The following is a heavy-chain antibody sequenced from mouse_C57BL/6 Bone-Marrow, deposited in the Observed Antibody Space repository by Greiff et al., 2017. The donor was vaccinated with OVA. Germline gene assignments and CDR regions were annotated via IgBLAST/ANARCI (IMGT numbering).Heavy chain of an antibody. CDR1: GSTFTIYL. Sequence: LHRQQPWPELFKPGPSFTLSCKASGSTFTIYLLHWVKQRPGRGLEWIGRIDPNSGGTKYNEKFKSKATLTVDKPSSTAYMQLSSLTSEDSAVYYCATNWPWCAYWGQGTLVTVSA. D-gene: IGHD4-1*01. V-gene: IGHV1-72*01. CDR3: ATNWPWCAY. J-gene: IGHJ3*01. CDR2: IDPNSGGT.